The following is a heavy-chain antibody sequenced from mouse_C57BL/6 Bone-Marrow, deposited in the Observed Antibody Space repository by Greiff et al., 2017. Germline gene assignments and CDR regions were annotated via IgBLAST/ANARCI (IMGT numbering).Heavy chain of an antibody. J-gene: IGHJ4*01. Sequence: VQLQQSGPELVKPGASVKISCKASGYSFTDYNMNWVKQSNGKSLEWIGVINPDYGTTSYNQKFKGKATLTVDQSSTTSYMQLNRLTSEDSAVYYCARGYDYDYAMDYWGQGTSVTVSS. CDR3: ARGYDYDYAMDY. CDR1: GYSFTDYN. D-gene: IGHD2-4*01. CDR2: INPDYGTT. V-gene: IGHV1-39*01.